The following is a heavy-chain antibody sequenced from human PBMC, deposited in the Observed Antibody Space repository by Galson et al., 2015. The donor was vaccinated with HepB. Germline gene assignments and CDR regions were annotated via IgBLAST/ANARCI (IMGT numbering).Heavy chain of an antibody. V-gene: IGHV3-48*01. D-gene: IGHD4-17*01. CDR1: GFPFSTYA. J-gene: IGHJ4*02. Sequence: SLRLSCAASGFPFSTYAMNWLRQAPGKGLEWVSYITSSSSPIYYADSVKGRFTISRDNAKNSLYLQMNSLRGEDTAVYHCAACGGCGDLYWGQGTLVTVSS. CDR2: ITSSSSPI. CDR3: AACGGCGDLY.